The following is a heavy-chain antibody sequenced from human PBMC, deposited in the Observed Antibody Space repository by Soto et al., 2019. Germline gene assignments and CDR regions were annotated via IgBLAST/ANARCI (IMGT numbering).Heavy chain of an antibody. J-gene: IGHJ3*02. Sequence: GSVKVSCKASGYTFTNFGITWVRQAPGQGLEWMGWISAYNANTNYTQKLQGRVTMTTDTSTSTAYMELRSLRSDDTAVYYCARDAPRPSTYAFDIWGQGTMVTVSS. V-gene: IGHV1-18*01. CDR2: ISAYNANT. CDR1: GYTFTNFG. CDR3: ARDAPRPSTYAFDI. D-gene: IGHD1-26*01.